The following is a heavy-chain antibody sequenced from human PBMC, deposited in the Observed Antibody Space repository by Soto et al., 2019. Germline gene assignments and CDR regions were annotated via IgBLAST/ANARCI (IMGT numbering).Heavy chain of an antibody. CDR3: ASGYPTVTNEKQTAFGI. CDR2: ISSSSSYI. J-gene: IGHJ3*02. V-gene: IGHV3-21*01. D-gene: IGHD4-17*01. Sequence: EVQLVESGGGLVKPGGSLRLSCAASGFTFSSYSMNWVRQAPGKGLEWVSSISSSSSYIYYADSVKGRITISRDNAMTALYLQINGLRADDTAVYYRASGYPTVTNEKQTAFGIWGQGTMVTVSS. CDR1: GFTFSSYS.